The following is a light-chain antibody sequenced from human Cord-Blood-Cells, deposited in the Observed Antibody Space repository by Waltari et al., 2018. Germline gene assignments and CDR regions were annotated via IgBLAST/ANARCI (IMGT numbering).Light chain of an antibody. CDR1: QSMSSY. CDR3: QQSYSTPPT. J-gene: IGKJ4*02. V-gene: IGKV1-39*01. Sequence: DIQMTQSPSSLSASVGDRVTITCRASQSMSSYLNWYQQKPGKAPKLLIYAASSLQSGVPSRFSGSRSGTDFTLTSSSLQPEDFATYYCQQSYSTPPTFGGGTTVEIK. CDR2: AAS.